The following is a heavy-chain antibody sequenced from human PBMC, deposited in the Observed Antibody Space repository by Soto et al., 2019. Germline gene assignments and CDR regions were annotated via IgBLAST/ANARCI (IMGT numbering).Heavy chain of an antibody. V-gene: IGHV1-69*06. CDR1: GGTFSSYA. CDR2: IIPIFGTA. D-gene: IGHD5-18*01. J-gene: IGHJ4*02. CDR3: GEGYSYGSDY. Sequence: SVKVSCKASGGTFSSYAISWVRQAPGQGLEWMGGIIPIFGTANYAQKFQGRVTITADKSTSTAYMELSRLRSEGTAGYYCGEGYSYGSDYWGQGTLVTVSS.